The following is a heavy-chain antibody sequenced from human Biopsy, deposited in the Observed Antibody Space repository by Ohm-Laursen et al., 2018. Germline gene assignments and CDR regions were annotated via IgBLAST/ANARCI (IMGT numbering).Heavy chain of an antibody. V-gene: IGHV1-69*06. CDR1: AGTFSNYG. D-gene: IGHD3-9*01. CDR2: NIPILGTG. Sequence: SVTPSCKVPAGTFSNYGVNWVRQAPGHGLEWLGGNIPILGTGNYAQKIQDRVTVAADTSTSTATMELRSLRSDDTAVYYRATKLTGYFHHWGQGTLVIVSS. CDR3: ATKLTGYFHH. J-gene: IGHJ1*01.